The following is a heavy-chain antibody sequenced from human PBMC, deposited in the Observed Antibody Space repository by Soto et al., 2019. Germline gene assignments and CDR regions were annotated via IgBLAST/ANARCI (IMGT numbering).Heavy chain of an antibody. Sequence: GALVKVSCKASGYTFKSYQIYWVRQAPGQRLECMGWINISNGNTEYSQNFQGRVTMTRDTSASTAYMELSSLRAEDTAVYYCARDPSVDWNDVVWFDPWGQGTLVTVSS. CDR3: ARDPSVDWNDVVWFDP. J-gene: IGHJ5*02. CDR1: GYTFKSYQ. V-gene: IGHV1-3*04. D-gene: IGHD1-1*01. CDR2: INISNGNT.